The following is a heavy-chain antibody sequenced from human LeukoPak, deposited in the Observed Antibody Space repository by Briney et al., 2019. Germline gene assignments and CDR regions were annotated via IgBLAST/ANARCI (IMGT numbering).Heavy chain of an antibody. V-gene: IGHV3-13*01. Sequence: PGGSLRLSCAASGFTFSSYDMHWVRQGTGKSLEWVSAIGTAGGTYYAGSVKGRFTISRENGKNSLYLQMNSLTAGDTAVYYCARVRSDSSGWYHVLDWGQGTLVTVPS. D-gene: IGHD6-19*01. CDR1: GFTFSSYD. J-gene: IGHJ4*02. CDR3: ARVRSDSSGWYHVLD. CDR2: IGTAGGT.